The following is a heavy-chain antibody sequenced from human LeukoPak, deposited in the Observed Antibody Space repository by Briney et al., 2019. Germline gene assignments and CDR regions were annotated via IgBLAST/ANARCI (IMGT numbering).Heavy chain of an antibody. Sequence: SETLSLTCTVSGGSISSYYWSWIRQPPGKGLEWIGYIYYSGSTNYNPSLKSRVIMSVDTSKNQLSLTLTSVTAADTAVYYCARLAPRDSFYYFYVDVWGTGTTVTVSS. J-gene: IGHJ6*03. CDR2: IYYSGST. V-gene: IGHV4-59*12. CDR3: ARLAPRDSFYYFYVDV. D-gene: IGHD3/OR15-3a*01. CDR1: GGSISSYY.